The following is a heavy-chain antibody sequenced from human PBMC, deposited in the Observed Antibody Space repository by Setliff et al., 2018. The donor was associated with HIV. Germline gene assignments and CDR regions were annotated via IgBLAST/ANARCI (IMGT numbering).Heavy chain of an antibody. D-gene: IGHD2-2*01. CDR1: GGSISSGYYY. CDR3: ARTKDCSNTSCPGTHYYYYMDV. V-gene: IGHV4-39*01. CDR2: IYYSGS. J-gene: IGHJ6*03. Sequence: SETLSLTCTVSGGSISSGYYYWGWIRQPPGKGLEWIGTIYYSGSKSRVTISVDTSKNQFSPKLSSVTAADTAVYYCARTKDCSNTSCPGTHYYYYMDVWGKGTTVTVSS.